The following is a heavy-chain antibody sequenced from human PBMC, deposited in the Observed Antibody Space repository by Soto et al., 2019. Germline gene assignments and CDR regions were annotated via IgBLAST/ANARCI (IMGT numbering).Heavy chain of an antibody. CDR1: GFTFSSYA. V-gene: IGHV3-30-3*01. CDR2: ISYDGSNK. Sequence: GGSLRLSCAASGFTFSSYAMHWVRQAPGKGLEWVAVISYDGSNKYYADSVKGRFTISRDNSKNTLYLQMNSLRAEDTAVYYCASNPYGSGSYYNLALFDYWGQGTLVTVSS. D-gene: IGHD3-10*01. CDR3: ASNPYGSGSYYNLALFDY. J-gene: IGHJ4*02.